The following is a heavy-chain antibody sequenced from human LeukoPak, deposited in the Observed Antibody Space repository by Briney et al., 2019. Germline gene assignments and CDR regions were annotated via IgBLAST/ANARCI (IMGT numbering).Heavy chain of an antibody. CDR3: AIQVVTARGNYFDY. D-gene: IGHD2-21*02. CDR1: GGSISSGGYY. V-gene: IGHV4-39*07. Sequence: SETLSLTCTVSGGSISSGGYYWSWIRQPPGKGLEWIGEINHSGSTNYNPSLKSRVTISVDTSKNQFSLKLSSVTAADTAVYYCAIQVVTARGNYFDYWGQGTLVTVSS. CDR2: INHSGST. J-gene: IGHJ4*02.